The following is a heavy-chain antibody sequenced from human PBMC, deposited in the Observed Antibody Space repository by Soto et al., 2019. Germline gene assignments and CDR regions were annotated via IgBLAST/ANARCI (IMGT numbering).Heavy chain of an antibody. CDR1: GGSISSGDYY. CDR2: IYYSGST. D-gene: IGHD3-3*01. V-gene: IGHV4-30-4*01. Sequence: PSETLSLTCTVSGGSISSGDYYWSWIRQPPGKGLEWIGYIYYSGSTYYNPSLKSRVTISLDTSKNQFSLKLSSVTAADTAVYYCARATAPVLQSVEWSTLVPLYFDLWGQGTLVTVSS. CDR3: ARATAPVLQSVEWSTLVPLYFDL. J-gene: IGHJ4*02.